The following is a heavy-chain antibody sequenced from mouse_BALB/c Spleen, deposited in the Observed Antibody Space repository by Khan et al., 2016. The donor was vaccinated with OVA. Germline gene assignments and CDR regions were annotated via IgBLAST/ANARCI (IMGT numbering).Heavy chain of an antibody. CDR2: ISYSGNT. Sequence: EVKLLESGPGLVKPSQSLSLTCTVTGYSITSDYAWNWIRQFLGNKLEWMGFISYSGNTNYNPSLKSRISITRDTTKNQFFLQLNSVTIEDTATYYGARVYGGDFDYWGQGTTLTVAS. CDR3: ARVYGGDFDY. V-gene: IGHV3-2*02. J-gene: IGHJ2*01. D-gene: IGHD1-1*01. CDR1: GYSITSDYA.